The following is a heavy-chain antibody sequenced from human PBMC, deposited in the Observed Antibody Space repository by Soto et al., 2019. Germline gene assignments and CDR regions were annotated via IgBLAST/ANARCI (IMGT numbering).Heavy chain of an antibody. CDR2: ISAYNGNT. J-gene: IGHJ6*02. Sequence: ASVKDSCKASGYTFTSYGISWVRQAPGQGLEWMGWISAYNGNTNYAQKLQGRVTMTTDTSTSTAYMELRSLRSDDTAVYYCARAYYDSSGYYYYYGMDVWGQGTTVTSP. V-gene: IGHV1-18*01. CDR3: ARAYYDSSGYYYYYGMDV. CDR1: GYTFTSYG. D-gene: IGHD3-22*01.